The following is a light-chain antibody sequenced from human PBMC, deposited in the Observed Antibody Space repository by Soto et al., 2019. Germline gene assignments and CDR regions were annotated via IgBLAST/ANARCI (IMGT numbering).Light chain of an antibody. CDR3: AAWDNSLNAVV. J-gene: IGLJ2*01. Sequence: QSVLTQPPSASGTPGQRVTISCSGSISNIGSNTVSWFHQLPGAAPKLLIHSYNQRPSGVPDLFSGSKSGTSASLAISGLQSEDEADYFCAAWDNSLNAVVFGGGTKLTVL. V-gene: IGLV1-44*01. CDR1: ISNIGSNT. CDR2: SYN.